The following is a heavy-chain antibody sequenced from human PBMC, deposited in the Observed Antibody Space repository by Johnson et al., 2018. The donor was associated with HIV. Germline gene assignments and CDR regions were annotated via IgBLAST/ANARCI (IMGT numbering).Heavy chain of an antibody. CDR3: ARDLAGPWGI. V-gene: IGHV3-30-3*01. Sequence: QVQLVESWGGVVQPGRSLRLSCAASGFTFSSYAMHWVRQAPGKGLEWVAVISYDGSNKYYADSVKGRFTISRYNSKNTLYLQMNSLRAEDTAVYYCARDLAGPWGIWGQGTMVTVSS. CDR1: GFTFSSYA. J-gene: IGHJ3*02. CDR2: ISYDGSNK. D-gene: IGHD1-26*01.